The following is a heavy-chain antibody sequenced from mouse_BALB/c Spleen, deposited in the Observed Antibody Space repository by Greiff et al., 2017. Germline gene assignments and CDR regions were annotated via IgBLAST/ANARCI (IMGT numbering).Heavy chain of an antibody. J-gene: IGHJ4*01. Sequence: EVKLVESGPGLVKPSQSLSLTCTVTGYSITSDYAWNWIRQFPGNKLEWMGYISYSGSTSYNPSLKSRNSITRDTSKNQFFLQLNSVTTEDTATYCCARRLIYYYDSSPSYYAMDYWGQGTSVTVSS. CDR1: GYSITSDYA. D-gene: IGHD1-1*01. V-gene: IGHV3-2*02. CDR2: ISYSGST. CDR3: ARRLIYYYDSSPSYYAMDY.